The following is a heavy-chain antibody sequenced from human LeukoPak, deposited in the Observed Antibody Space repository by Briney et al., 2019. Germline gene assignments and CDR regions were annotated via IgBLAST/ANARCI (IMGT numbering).Heavy chain of an antibody. CDR1: GFTFSSYA. J-gene: IGHJ4*02. D-gene: IGHD3-9*01. V-gene: IGHV3-30-3*01. Sequence: GRSLRLSCAASGFTFSSYAMHWVRQAPGKGLEWVAVISYDGSNKYYADSVKGRFTISRDNSKNTLYLQMNSLRAEDTAVYYCAKVSWDDIPLGYWGQGTLVTVSS. CDR3: AKVSWDDIPLGY. CDR2: ISYDGSNK.